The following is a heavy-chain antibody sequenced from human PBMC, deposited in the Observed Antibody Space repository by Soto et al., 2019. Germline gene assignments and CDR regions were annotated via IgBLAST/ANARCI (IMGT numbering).Heavy chain of an antibody. CDR1: GVSISSYY. Sequence: PSEARSLTCTVSGVSISSYYWSWIRQPPGKGLEWVAYIYYSGSTNYNPSLNYNPSPKSRVTISVDTSKNQFSLKLSSVTAADTAVYYCARHDGGNSDYWGQGTLVTVS. D-gene: IGHD1-26*01. CDR3: ARHDGGNSDY. J-gene: IGHJ4*02. CDR2: IYYSGST. V-gene: IGHV4-59*08.